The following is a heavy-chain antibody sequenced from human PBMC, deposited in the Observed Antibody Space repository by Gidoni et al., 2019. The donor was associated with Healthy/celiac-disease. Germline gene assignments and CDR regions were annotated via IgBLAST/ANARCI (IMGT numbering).Heavy chain of an antibody. CDR2: IYYSGST. D-gene: IGHD3-10*01. Sequence: QLQLQESGPGLVQPSETLSLTCTVSGGSISSSSYYWGWIRQPPGKGLEWIGSIYYSGSTYYNPSLKSRVTISVDTSKNQFSLKLSSVTAADTAVYYCALGGTGDLDYWGQGTLVTVSS. CDR3: ALGGTGDLDY. CDR1: GGSISSSSYY. J-gene: IGHJ4*02. V-gene: IGHV4-39*01.